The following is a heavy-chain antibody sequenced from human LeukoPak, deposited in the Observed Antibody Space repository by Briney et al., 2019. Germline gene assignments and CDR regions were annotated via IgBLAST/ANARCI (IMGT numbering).Heavy chain of an antibody. V-gene: IGHV3-7*01. D-gene: IGHD3-10*01. J-gene: IGHJ6*03. CDR1: GFTFSSYW. CDR3: ARDRSDMVRGVMCYYMDV. Sequence: GGSLRLSCAASGFTFSSYWMSWVRQAPGKGLEWVANIKQDGSEKYYVDSVKGRFTISRDNAKNSLYLQMNSLRAEDTAVYYCARDRSDMVRGVMCYYMDVWGKGTTVTVSS. CDR2: IKQDGSEK.